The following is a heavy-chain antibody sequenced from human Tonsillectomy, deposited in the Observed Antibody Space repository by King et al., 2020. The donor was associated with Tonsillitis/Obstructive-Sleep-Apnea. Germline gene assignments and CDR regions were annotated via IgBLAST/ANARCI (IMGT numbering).Heavy chain of an antibody. J-gene: IGHJ3*02. CDR1: GFSLSNARMG. D-gene: IGHD6-13*01. CDR2: IFSNDEK. Sequence: VTLKESGPVLVRPTETLTLTCTVSGFSLSNARMGVSWIRQPPGKALEWLAHIFSNDEKSFSTSMKNRLTISKDTSKSQVVLTMTNMDPVDTAPYYCARSSPPSSYSTYDFDIWGQGTMVTVSS. V-gene: IGHV2-26*01. CDR3: ARSSPPSSYSTYDFDI.